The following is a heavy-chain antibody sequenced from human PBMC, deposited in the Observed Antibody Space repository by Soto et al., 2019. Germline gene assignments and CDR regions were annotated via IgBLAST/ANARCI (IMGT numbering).Heavy chain of an antibody. V-gene: IGHV1-46*03. J-gene: IGHJ4*02. CDR1: GYTFTSYY. CDR3: ARRPIYCSGGSCFYYFDY. CDR2: INPSGGST. Sequence: ASVKVSCKASGYTFTSYYMHWVRQAPGQGLEWMGIINPSGGSTSYAQKFQGRVTMTRDTSTSTDYMELSSLRSEDTAVYYCARRPIYCSGGSCFYYFDYWGQGTLVTVSS. D-gene: IGHD2-15*01.